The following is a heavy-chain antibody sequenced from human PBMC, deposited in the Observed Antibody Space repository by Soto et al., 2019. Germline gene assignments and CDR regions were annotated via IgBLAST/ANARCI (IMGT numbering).Heavy chain of an antibody. CDR2: ISGYNGKT. D-gene: IGHD3-3*01. Sequence: ASVKVSCKVFDYTFSTYGVSWVRQAPGQGLEWMGWISGYNGKTNYAEKFQGRVTLTTDTSTSSAHMELRSLRSDDTAVYYCARARLLATIKVPFEYSGQITLVTVST. CDR1: DYTFSTYG. CDR3: ARARLLATIKVPFEY. J-gene: IGHJ4*02. V-gene: IGHV1-18*04.